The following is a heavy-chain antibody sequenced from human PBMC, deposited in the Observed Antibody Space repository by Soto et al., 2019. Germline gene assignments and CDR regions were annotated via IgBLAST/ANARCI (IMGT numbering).Heavy chain of an antibody. CDR2: ISSSGGST. D-gene: IGHD4-17*01. V-gene: IGHV3-23*01. J-gene: IGHJ2*01. CDR1: GFTFSSYA. CDR3: AKDWDYGDRHWYFDL. Sequence: EVQLLESGGGLVQPGGSLRLSCAASGFTFSSYAMSWVRQAPGKGLEWVSAISSSGGSTYYADSVKGRFTISRDNSKNTLYLQMNSLRAEDTAVYYCAKDWDYGDRHWYFDLWGRGTLVTVSS.